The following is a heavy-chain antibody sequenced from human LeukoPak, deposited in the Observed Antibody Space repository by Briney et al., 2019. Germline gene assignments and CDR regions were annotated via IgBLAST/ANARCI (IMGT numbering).Heavy chain of an antibody. J-gene: IGHJ5*02. D-gene: IGHD6-19*01. CDR3: ARIAVAGTNWFDP. CDR1: GGTFSSYA. Sequence: SVKVSCKASGGTFSSYAISWVRQAPGQGLEWMGGIIPIFGTANYAQKFQGRVTITADESTSTAYMELSSLRSEDTAVYYCARIAVAGTNWFDPWGQGTLVTASS. V-gene: IGHV1-69*13. CDR2: IIPIFGTA.